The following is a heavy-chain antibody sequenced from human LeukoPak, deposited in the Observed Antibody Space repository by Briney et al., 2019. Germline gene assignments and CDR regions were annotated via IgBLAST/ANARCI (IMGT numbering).Heavy chain of an antibody. CDR3: ARDSNYYDSSGYCDY. V-gene: IGHV1-18*01. J-gene: IGHJ4*02. CDR1: GYTFTSYG. Sequence: GASVTVSFKASGYTFTSYGISWVRQAPGQGLEWMGWISAYNGNTNYAQKLQGRVTMTTDTSTSTAYMELRSLRSDDTAVYYCARDSNYYDSSGYCDYWGQGTLVTVSS. CDR2: ISAYNGNT. D-gene: IGHD3-22*01.